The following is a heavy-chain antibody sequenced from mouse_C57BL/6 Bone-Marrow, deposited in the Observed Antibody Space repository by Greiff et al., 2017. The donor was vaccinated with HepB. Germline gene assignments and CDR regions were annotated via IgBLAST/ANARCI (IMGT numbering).Heavy chain of an antibody. J-gene: IGHJ2*01. Sequence: VQLHQSGAELAKPGASVKLSCKASGYTFTSYWMHWVKQRPGQGLEWIGYINPSSGYTKYNQKFKDKATLTADKSSSTAYMQLSSLTYEDAAVYYCAIPYYFDYWGQGTTLTVSS. V-gene: IGHV1-7*01. CDR3: AIPYYFDY. CDR1: GYTFTSYW. CDR2: INPSSGYT.